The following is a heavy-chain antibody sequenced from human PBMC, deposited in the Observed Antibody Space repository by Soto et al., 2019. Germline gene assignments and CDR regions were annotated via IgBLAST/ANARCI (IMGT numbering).Heavy chain of an antibody. D-gene: IGHD4-17*01. V-gene: IGHV1-69*18. CDR1: GGSFNSHS. Sequence: QVQLVQSGADVKKPGSSVRVSCKASGGSFNSHSFSWVRQAPGQGLEWVGTIIPIFNTSTYAERFQGRVTITADASTSTAYMDLSSRTSEDSAVYYCATDDTVMVGADSAFDIWGQGTMVTVSS. CDR3: ATDDTVMVGADSAFDI. CDR2: IIPIFNTS. J-gene: IGHJ3*02.